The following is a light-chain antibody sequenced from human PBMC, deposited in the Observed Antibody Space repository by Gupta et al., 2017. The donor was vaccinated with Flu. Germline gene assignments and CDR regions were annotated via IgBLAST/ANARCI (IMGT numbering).Light chain of an antibody. CDR1: KLGDKY. CDR2: QDF. Sequence: SPGQTASITCSGDKLGDKYACWYQQKPGQSPVMVIYQDFKRPSGIPERFSGSNSGNTATLTISGTQAVDEADYYCQAWDSGTVVFGGGTKLTVL. J-gene: IGLJ2*01. CDR3: QAWDSGTVV. V-gene: IGLV3-1*01.